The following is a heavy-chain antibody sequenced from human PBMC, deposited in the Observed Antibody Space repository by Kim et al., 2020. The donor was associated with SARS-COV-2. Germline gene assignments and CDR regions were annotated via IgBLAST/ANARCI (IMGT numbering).Heavy chain of an antibody. D-gene: IGHD3-16*01. J-gene: IGHJ4*02. V-gene: IGHV3-15*01. Sequence: GGSLRLSCAASGFTFSYAWMNLVRQAPGKGLEWVGRIRSKTHGGTIDYAAPVKGRFIISRDDSRNTLNLQMNSLQTEDTAVYFCTTWGPFGSSPTTYYFDYWGLGTLVTVSS. CDR2: IRSKTHGGTI. CDR1: GFTFSYAW. CDR3: TTWGPFGSSPTTYYFDY.